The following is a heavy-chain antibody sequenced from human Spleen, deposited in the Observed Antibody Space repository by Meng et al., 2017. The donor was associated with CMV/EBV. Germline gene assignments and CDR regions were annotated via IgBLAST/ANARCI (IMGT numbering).Heavy chain of an antibody. CDR1: GFTFSSYE. V-gene: IGHV3-48*03. CDR2: ISSSGSTI. D-gene: IGHD1-7*01. J-gene: IGHJ4*02. CDR3: ARGTTGYFDY. Sequence: GESLKISCAASGFTFSSYEMNWVRQAPGKGLEWVSYISSSGSTIHYADSVRGRFTISRDNAKISLYLQMNSLRAEDTAVYYCARGTTGYFDYWGQGTLVTVSS.